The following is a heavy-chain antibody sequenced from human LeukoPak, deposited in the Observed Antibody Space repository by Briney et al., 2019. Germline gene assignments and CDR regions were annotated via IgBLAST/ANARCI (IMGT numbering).Heavy chain of an antibody. J-gene: IGHJ4*02. CDR2: ISGSGGST. Sequence: GGSLRLSCAASGITFSTYNMNWVRQAPGKGLEWVSAISGSGGSTYYADSVKGRFTISRDNSKNTLYLQMNSLRAEDTAVYYCAKRGRGRYCSSTSCPLDYWGQGTLVTVSS. D-gene: IGHD2-2*01. CDR3: AKRGRGRYCSSTSCPLDY. V-gene: IGHV3-23*01. CDR1: GITFSTYN.